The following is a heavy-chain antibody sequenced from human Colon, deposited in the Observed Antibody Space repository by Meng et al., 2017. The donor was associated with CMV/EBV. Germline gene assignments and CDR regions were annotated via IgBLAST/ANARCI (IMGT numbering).Heavy chain of an antibody. CDR2: IYPQDGGT. CDR1: GYTFTANH. Sequence: QGQLVQAGKEVKKPGASVKVSCKTAGYTFTANHLHWVRQAPGQGLEWMGWIYPQDGGTYFAQKFQDRVTLTRDTSITTAYMELSGLTSDDTAIYYCVRESWYFDFWGEGTLVTVSS. V-gene: IGHV1-2*02. D-gene: IGHD6-13*01. CDR3: VRESWYFDF. J-gene: IGHJ4*02.